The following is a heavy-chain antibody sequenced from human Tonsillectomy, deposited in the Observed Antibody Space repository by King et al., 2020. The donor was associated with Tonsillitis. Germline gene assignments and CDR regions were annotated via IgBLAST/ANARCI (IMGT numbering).Heavy chain of an antibody. V-gene: IGHV1-18*01. Sequence: VQLVESGAEVKKPGASVKVSCKASGYTFSSYGISWVRQAPGQGLEWMGWISAYGNTDYAQKLQGRVTMTTDTSTSTAYMELRSLRSDDTAVYYCARALGYSYGYSDYWGQGTLVTVSS. CDR2: ISAYGNT. CDR3: ARALGYSYGYSDY. J-gene: IGHJ4*02. D-gene: IGHD5-18*01. CDR1: GYTFSSYG.